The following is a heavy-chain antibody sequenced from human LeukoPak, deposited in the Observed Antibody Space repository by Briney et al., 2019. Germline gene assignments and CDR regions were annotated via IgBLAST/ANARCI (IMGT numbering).Heavy chain of an antibody. CDR2: TSSTGGNT. J-gene: IGHJ4*02. D-gene: IGHD4-17*01. CDR1: GFTFSSYA. CDR3: ARRGESTNYGDYRFDS. V-gene: IGHV3-23*01. Sequence: GGSLRLSCTVSGFTFSSYAMSWVRQAPGKGLEWVSATSSTGGNTYHADSVKGRFTISRDNSKNTLYLQMNSLRVEDTAVYYCARRGESTNYGDYRFDSWGQGTLVIVSS.